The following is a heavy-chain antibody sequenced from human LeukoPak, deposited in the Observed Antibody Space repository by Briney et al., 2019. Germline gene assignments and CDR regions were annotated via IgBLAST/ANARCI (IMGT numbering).Heavy chain of an antibody. J-gene: IGHJ3*02. Sequence: SETLSLTCTASGDSIRSYYWSWIRQAAGKGLEWIGRIYTNGNTNYNPSLKSRVTVSADASRNQFSLTLTSLTAADTAVYYCASVRTYGSDAFDIWGQGTRVTVSS. D-gene: IGHD2-8*01. CDR2: IYTNGNT. CDR1: GDSIRSYY. CDR3: ASVRTYGSDAFDI. V-gene: IGHV4-4*07.